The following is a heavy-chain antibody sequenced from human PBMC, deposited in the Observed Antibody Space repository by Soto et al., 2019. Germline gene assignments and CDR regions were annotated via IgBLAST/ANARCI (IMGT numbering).Heavy chain of an antibody. Sequence: PGGSLRLSCAASGFTFSSYGMHWVRQAPGKGLEWVAVISYDGSNKYYADSVKGRFTISRDNSKNTLYLRMNSLRAEDTAVYYCAKDRGDCYYFDSGGQGTLVTVSS. CDR2: ISYDGSNK. J-gene: IGHJ4*01. CDR3: AKDRGDCYYFDS. D-gene: IGHD2-15*01. CDR1: GFTFSSYG. V-gene: IGHV3-30*18.